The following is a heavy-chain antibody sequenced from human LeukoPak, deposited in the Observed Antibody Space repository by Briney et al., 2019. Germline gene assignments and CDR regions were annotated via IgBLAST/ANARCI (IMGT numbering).Heavy chain of an antibody. CDR2: IWYDGSTK. V-gene: IGHV3-33*06. CDR1: GFSFSDYA. D-gene: IGHD2-15*01. CDR3: AKPRCGGDSCFLTPFDY. J-gene: IGHJ4*02. Sequence: GGSLRLSCAASGFSFSDYAIHWVRQAPGKGLEWVAVIWYDGSTKYYADSVKGRFTISRDNFKNTLYLQMNSLRDEDTAVYYCAKPRCGGDSCFLTPFDYWGQGTLLTVSS.